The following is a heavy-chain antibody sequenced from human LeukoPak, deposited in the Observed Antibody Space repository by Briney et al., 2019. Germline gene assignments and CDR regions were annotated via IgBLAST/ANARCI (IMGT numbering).Heavy chain of an antibody. V-gene: IGHV4-39*01. D-gene: IGHD2-2*01. J-gene: IGHJ5*02. CDR2: IYYRGST. Sequence: PSETLSLTCTVSGGSISSSPYYWGWIRQPPGTGLEWIGTIYYRGSTYSNPSLNSRVTISLDTSKNQFSLRLRSVTAADTALYYCARHYLSDGILSTFDPGGQGTLVTVSS. CDR1: GGSISSSPYY. CDR3: ARHYLSDGILSTFDP.